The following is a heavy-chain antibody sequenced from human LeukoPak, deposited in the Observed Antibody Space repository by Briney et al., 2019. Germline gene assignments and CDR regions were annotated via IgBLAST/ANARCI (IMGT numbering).Heavy chain of an antibody. D-gene: IGHD3-3*02. CDR1: GFTFSSSG. CDR3: ARVTGSRIFGGGMDV. Sequence: GGSLRLSCAASGFTFSSSGMHWVRQAPGKGLEWVALIWYDGSKRYYVDSVKGRFTISRDNSKNTLFLQMNSLGAEDTAVYYCARVTGSRIFGGGMDVWGQGTTVTVSS. V-gene: IGHV3-33*01. CDR2: IWYDGSKR. J-gene: IGHJ6*02.